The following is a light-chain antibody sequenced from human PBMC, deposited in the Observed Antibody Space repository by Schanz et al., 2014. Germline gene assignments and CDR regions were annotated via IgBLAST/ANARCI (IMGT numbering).Light chain of an antibody. Sequence: QLVLTQSSSASASLGSSVKLTCTLSSGRSNYIIAWHQQQPGKAPRYLMKLEGSGSYNRGSGVPDRFSGSSSGADRYVTISNCEFEDEADYYCETWDSNTRVFGGGTKLTVL. CDR3: ETWDSNTRV. CDR2: LEGSGSY. J-gene: IGLJ3*02. V-gene: IGLV4-60*02. CDR1: SGRSNYI.